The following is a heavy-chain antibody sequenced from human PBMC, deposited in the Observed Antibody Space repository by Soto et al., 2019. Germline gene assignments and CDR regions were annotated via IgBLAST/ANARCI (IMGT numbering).Heavy chain of an antibody. CDR3: ARDPIVRGVVGWYFDL. J-gene: IGHJ2*01. D-gene: IGHD3-10*01. V-gene: IGHV4-31*11. CDR1: GGSISRSVYY. CDR2: IHNSGTT. Sequence: QVQLQESGPGLVKPSQTLSLTCAVSGGSISRSVYYCNWIRQHPGKGLEWIGYIHNSGTTYYNPSLKSRLPFSVGTSKNQFSLQLSSVTTADTAVYYCARDPIVRGVVGWYFDLWGRGTLVTVSS.